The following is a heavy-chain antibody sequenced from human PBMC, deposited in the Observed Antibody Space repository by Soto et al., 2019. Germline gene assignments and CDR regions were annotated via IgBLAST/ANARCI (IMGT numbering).Heavy chain of an antibody. CDR3: ARVACREQLTSGYFQH. J-gene: IGHJ1*01. Sequence: QVQLVESGGGVVQPGRSLRLSCAASGFTFRSYAMHWVRQAPGKGLEWVAVISYDGSNIHYADSVKGRFTVSRDNSKNTLYLQMNSLRREDTAVYYCARVACREQLTSGYFQHWGQGTLVTVAS. CDR1: GFTFRSYA. CDR2: ISYDGSNI. V-gene: IGHV3-30-3*01. D-gene: IGHD6-13*01.